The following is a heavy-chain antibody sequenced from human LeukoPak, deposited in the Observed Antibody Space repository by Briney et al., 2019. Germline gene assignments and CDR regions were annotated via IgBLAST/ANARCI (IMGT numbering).Heavy chain of an antibody. CDR3: ARFPSSQQLVRDWFDP. J-gene: IGHJ5*02. CDR1: GGSVSSGSYY. V-gene: IGHV4-61*01. Sequence: PSETLSLTCTVSGGSVSSGSYYRSWIRQPPGKGLEWIGYIYYSGSTNYNPSLKSRVTISVDTSKNQFSLKLSSVTAADTAVYYCARFPSSQQLVRDWFDPWGQGTLVTVSS. D-gene: IGHD6-13*01. CDR2: IYYSGST.